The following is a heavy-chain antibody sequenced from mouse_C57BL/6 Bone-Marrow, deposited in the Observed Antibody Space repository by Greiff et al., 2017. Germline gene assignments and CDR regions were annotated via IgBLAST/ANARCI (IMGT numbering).Heavy chain of an antibody. Sequence: QVQLQQSGAELARPGASVKLSCKASGYTFTSYGISWVKQRTGQGLEWIGEIYPRSGNTYYTEKFKGKATLTADKSYSTAYMELRRLTSEDSAVYFCAREGAFVTAVVSPFDYWGQGTTLTVSS. CDR1: GYTFTSYG. J-gene: IGHJ2*01. CDR3: AREGAFVTAVVSPFDY. D-gene: IGHD1-1*01. V-gene: IGHV1-81*01. CDR2: IYPRSGNT.